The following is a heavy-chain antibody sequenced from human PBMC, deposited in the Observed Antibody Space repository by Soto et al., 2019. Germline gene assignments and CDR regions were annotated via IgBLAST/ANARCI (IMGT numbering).Heavy chain of an antibody. V-gene: IGHV1-18*01. D-gene: IGHD1-26*01. CDR1: GYTFINYG. Sequence: QVQLVQSGPEVKKPGASVKVSCKTSGYTFINYGISWVRQAPGQGLEWMGWINPDNGNTNFAQRLQGRVTMTADRSTRTAYMELRSLRFDDTAMYYCARVSGAVVTAYYWGQGTLVTVSS. J-gene: IGHJ4*02. CDR3: ARVSGAVVTAYY. CDR2: INPDNGNT.